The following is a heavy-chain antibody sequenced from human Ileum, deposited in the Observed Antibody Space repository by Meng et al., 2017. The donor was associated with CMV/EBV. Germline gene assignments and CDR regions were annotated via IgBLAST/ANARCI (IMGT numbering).Heavy chain of an antibody. V-gene: IGHV4-34*01. CDR1: DASFSHFY. J-gene: IGHJ4*02. D-gene: IGHD1-14*01. Sequence: WGHGLLKPSETLSLTCDGYDASFSHFYWSWTRHLPGKGLEWIGEIHPSGSTHYNPSLESRVSISVHMSNNQFSLKVSSVTAADTAVYYCARGQDNHKGGVHWGQGTLVTVSS. CDR2: IHPSGST. CDR3: ARGQDNHKGGVH.